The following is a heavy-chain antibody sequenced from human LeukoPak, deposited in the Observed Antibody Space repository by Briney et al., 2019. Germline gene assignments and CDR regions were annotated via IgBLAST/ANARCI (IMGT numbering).Heavy chain of an antibody. V-gene: IGHV3-21*01. J-gene: IGHJ6*02. D-gene: IGHD3-10*01. CDR1: GFTFSSYS. CDR3: AREIGNSRLWYYGMDV. Sequence: GGSLRLSCAASGFTFSSYSMNWVRQAPGKGLEWVSSISSSSSYIYYADSVRGRFTISRDNAKNSLYLQMNGLRAEDTAVYYCAREIGNSRLWYYGMDVWGQGTTVTVSS. CDR2: ISSSSSYI.